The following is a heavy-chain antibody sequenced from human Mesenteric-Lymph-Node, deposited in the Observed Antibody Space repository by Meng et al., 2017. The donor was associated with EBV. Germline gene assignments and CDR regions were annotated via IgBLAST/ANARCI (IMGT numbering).Heavy chain of an antibody. CDR3: ARGMATII. V-gene: IGHV4-34*01. D-gene: IGHD5-24*01. Sequence: QVQLRQWGAGLLKPADPPSLTCAVYGGSFSGYYWSWTRQPPGKGLEWIGEINHSGSTNYNPSLKSRVTISVDTSKNQFSLKLSSVTAADTAVYYCARGMATIIWGQGTLVTVSS. CDR1: GGSFSGYY. CDR2: INHSGST. J-gene: IGHJ4*02.